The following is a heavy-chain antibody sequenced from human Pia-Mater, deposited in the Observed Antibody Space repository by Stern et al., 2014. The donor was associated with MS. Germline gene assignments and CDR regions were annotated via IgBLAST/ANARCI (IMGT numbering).Heavy chain of an antibody. D-gene: IGHD3-9*01. J-gene: IGHJ6*02. CDR1: GGTFNVYA. CDR2: IIPIFGTS. CDR3: ARDGRHTDNYGLDV. Sequence: VHLVESGGEVKKPWSLGKVSCKASGGTFNVYAINWRRQASGEGLVWLGGIIPIFGTSNYAQKFQGRVTITADESTRTSSMQLSSLRYDDTAVYYCARDGRHTDNYGLDVWGQGTTVTVSS. V-gene: IGHV1-69*01.